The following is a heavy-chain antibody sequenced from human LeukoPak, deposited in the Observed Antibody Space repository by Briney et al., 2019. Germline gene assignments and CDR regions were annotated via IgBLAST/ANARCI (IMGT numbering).Heavy chain of an antibody. CDR3: AKDVYSSSWSYFDY. V-gene: IGHV3-23*01. Sequence: AGGSLRLSCAASGFTFSSDAMSWVRQAPGKGLEWVSAISGSGGSTYYADSVKGRFTISRDNSKNTLYLQMNSPRAEDTAVYYCAKDVYSSSWSYFDYWGQGTLVTVSS. D-gene: IGHD6-13*01. CDR1: GFTFSSDA. J-gene: IGHJ4*02. CDR2: ISGSGGST.